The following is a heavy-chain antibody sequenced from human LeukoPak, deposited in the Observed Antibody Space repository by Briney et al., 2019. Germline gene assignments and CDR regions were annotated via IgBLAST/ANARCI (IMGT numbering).Heavy chain of an antibody. CDR2: IYTSGST. V-gene: IGHV4-4*07. J-gene: IGHJ4*02. CDR1: GGSISSYY. CDR3: ARDTLYCTNGVCPFDY. Sequence: PSETLSLTCTVSGGSISSYYWGWIRQPPGKGLEWIGRIYTSGSTNYNPSLKSRVTMSVDTSKNQFSLKLSSVTAADTAVYYCARDTLYCTNGVCPFDYWGQGTLVTVSS. D-gene: IGHD2-8*01.